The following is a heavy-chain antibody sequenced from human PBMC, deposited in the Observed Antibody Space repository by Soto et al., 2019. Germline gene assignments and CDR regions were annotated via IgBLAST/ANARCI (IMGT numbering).Heavy chain of an antibody. D-gene: IGHD3-16*01. CDR3: ARGGRTGWFDP. J-gene: IGHJ5*02. V-gene: IGHV3-30-3*01. Sequence: QVQLVESGGGVVQPGRSLRLSCAASGFTFSSYAMHWVRQAPGKGLEWVAVISYDGSNKYYADSVKGRFTISRDNSKNTLYLQMNSLRAEDTAVYYCARGGRTGWFDPWGQGTLVTVSS. CDR2: ISYDGSNK. CDR1: GFTFSSYA.